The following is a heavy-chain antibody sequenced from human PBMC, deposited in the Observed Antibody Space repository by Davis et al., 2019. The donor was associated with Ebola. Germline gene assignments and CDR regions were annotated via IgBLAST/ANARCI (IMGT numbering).Heavy chain of an antibody. D-gene: IGHD3-3*01. CDR1: GGSFSGYY. Sequence: PSETLSLTCAVYGGSFSGYYWSWIRQPAGKGLEWIGHIYTSGSTNYNPSLKSRVTISVDTSKNQFSLKLSSVTAADTAVYYCARGPVTIFGVVPTDYWGQGTLVTVSS. V-gene: IGHV4-59*10. J-gene: IGHJ4*02. CDR3: ARGPVTIFGVVPTDY. CDR2: IYTSGST.